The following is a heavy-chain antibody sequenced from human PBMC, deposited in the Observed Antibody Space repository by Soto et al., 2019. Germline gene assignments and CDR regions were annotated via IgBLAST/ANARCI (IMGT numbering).Heavy chain of an antibody. CDR2: INPYNGNT. D-gene: IGHD6-13*01. CDR3: AREAASGRSGFDY. CDR1: GYPFTTYG. J-gene: IGHJ4*02. Sequence: QVQLVQSGAEVKKPGASVMVSCKASGYPFTTYGISWLRQAPGQGPEWMGWINPYNGNTKYRQEVQGRLTMTTDTSTNTAFMELRSLRSDDTAVYFCAREAASGRSGFDYWCQGTLVTVSS. V-gene: IGHV1-18*01.